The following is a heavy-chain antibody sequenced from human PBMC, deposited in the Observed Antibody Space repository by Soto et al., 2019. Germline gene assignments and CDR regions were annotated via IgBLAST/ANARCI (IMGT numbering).Heavy chain of an antibody. V-gene: IGHV3-30*18. CDR1: GFTLSHYD. J-gene: IGHJ4*02. D-gene: IGHD1-26*01. Sequence: GGSLRLSCVASGFTLSHYDMNWVRQAPGKGLEWVAVVSYDGSNKYYGDSVRGRFTISRDNSKNTLYLQMNSLRAEDTAVYYCAKGELINPQLFEFWGQGALVTGSS. CDR2: VSYDGSNK. CDR3: AKGELINPQLFEF.